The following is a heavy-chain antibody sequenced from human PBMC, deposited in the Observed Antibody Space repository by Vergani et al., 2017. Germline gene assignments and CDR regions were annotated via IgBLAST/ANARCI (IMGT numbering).Heavy chain of an antibody. D-gene: IGHD1-26*01. CDR2: MKGDGADK. Sequence: EVHLVESGGGLVQPGGSLRLSCVGSGFKLDEYWMSWVRQAPGKGLEWVADMKGDGADKKYVDSVKGRFTISRDNAKNSLFLQMNSLRAEDTAVYFCAREGHLVGPDLDYWGQGTLVTVSS. J-gene: IGHJ4*02. CDR1: GFKLDEYW. CDR3: AREGHLVGPDLDY. V-gene: IGHV3-7*01.